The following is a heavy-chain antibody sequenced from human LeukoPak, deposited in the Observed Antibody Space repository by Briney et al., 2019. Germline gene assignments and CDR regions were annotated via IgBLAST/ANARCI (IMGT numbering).Heavy chain of an antibody. V-gene: IGHV4-30-4*08. CDR1: GGSISSGDYY. Sequence: SQTLSLTCTVSGGSISSGDYYWSWIRQPPGKGLEWIGHIYYSGSTYYNPSLKSRVTISVDTSKNQFSLKLSSVTAADTAVYYCARVGYDFWSGYREAFDIWGQGTMVTVSS. J-gene: IGHJ3*02. CDR3: ARVGYDFWSGYREAFDI. D-gene: IGHD3-3*01. CDR2: IYYSGST.